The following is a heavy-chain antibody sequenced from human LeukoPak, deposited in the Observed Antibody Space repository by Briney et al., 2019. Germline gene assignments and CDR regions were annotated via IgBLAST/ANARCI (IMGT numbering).Heavy chain of an antibody. J-gene: IGHJ4*02. D-gene: IGHD2-15*01. Sequence: PSETLSLTCAVYGGSFSGYYWSWIRQPPGKGLEWIGEINHSGSTNYNPSLKSRVTISVDTSKNQFSLKLSSVTAADTAAYYCARGRSEDIAVVVAATDFDYWGQGTLVTVSS. CDR2: INHSGST. CDR1: GGSFSGYY. CDR3: ARGRSEDIAVVVAATDFDY. V-gene: IGHV4-34*01.